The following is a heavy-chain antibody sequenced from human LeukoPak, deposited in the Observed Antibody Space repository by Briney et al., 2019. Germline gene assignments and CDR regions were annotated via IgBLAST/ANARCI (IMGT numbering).Heavy chain of an antibody. CDR1: GGSISSYY. CDR3: ARESGSIAVAGIIDP. CDR2: IYTSGST. J-gene: IGHJ5*02. V-gene: IGHV4-4*07. Sequence: PSETLPLTCTVSGGSISSYYWSWIRQPAGKGLEWIGRIYTSGSTNYSPSLKSRVTMSVDTSKNQFSLKLSSVTAADTAVYYCARESGSIAVAGIIDPWGQGTLVTVSS. D-gene: IGHD6-19*01.